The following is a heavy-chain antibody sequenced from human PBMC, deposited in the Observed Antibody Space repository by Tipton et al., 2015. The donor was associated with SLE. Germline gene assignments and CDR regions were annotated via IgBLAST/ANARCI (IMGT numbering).Heavy chain of an antibody. CDR1: GFISSSYA. D-gene: IGHD6-13*01. V-gene: IGHV3-23*01. CDR2: ISGSGGST. J-gene: IGHJ4*02. Sequence: SLRLSCSASGFISSSYAMSWVRQAPGKGLEWVSAISGSGGSTYYADSVKGRFTISRDNSKNTLYLQMNSLRAEDTAVYYCAKDRVAAAGGWGFDYWGQGTLVTVSS. CDR3: AKDRVAAAGGWGFDY.